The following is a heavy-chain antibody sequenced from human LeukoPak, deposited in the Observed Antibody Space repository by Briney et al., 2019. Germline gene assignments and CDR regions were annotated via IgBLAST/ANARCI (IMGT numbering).Heavy chain of an antibody. V-gene: IGHV5-51*01. CDR3: ARQNDFRLDY. D-gene: IGHD3-3*01. J-gene: IGHJ4*02. CDR2: IYPGDSGT. Sequence: GESLKISCKGSGYTFSSYWIGWVRQMPGKGLEWMGIIYPGDSGTRYSPSLQGQVTISVDTSIGTAYLQWSSLKASDAAIYYCARQNDFRLDYWGQGTLVTVSS. CDR1: GYTFSSYW.